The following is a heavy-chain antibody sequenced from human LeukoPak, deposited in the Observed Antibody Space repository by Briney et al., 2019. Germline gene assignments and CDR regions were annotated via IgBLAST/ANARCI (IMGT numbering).Heavy chain of an antibody. V-gene: IGHV3-7*01. CDR2: IKQDGSEK. Sequence: PGGSLRLSCAASRFTFSNYWMSWVRQAPGKGLEWVANIKQDGSEKYYVDSVKGRFTISRDNAKNSLYLQMNSLRAEDTAVYFWAKAIVVAGTRGKYFDYWGQGTLVTVSS. J-gene: IGHJ4*02. D-gene: IGHD6-19*01. CDR1: RFTFSNYW. CDR3: AKAIVVAGTRGKYFDY.